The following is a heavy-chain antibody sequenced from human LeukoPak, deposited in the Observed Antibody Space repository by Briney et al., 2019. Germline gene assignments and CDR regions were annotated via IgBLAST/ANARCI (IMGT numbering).Heavy chain of an antibody. J-gene: IGHJ5*02. Sequence: GAPVKVSCKASGFTFTSSAVQGVRQARGQRLEWRGWIVVGSGNTNYAQKFQERVTITRDMSTSTAYMELSSLRSEDTAVYYCAAESGDILTAIDPWGQGTLVTVSS. CDR1: GFTFTSSA. CDR3: AAESGDILTAIDP. D-gene: IGHD3-9*01. CDR2: IVVGSGNT. V-gene: IGHV1-58*01.